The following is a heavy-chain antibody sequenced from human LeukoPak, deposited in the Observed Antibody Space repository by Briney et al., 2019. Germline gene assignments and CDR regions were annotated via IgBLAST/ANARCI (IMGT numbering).Heavy chain of an antibody. CDR2: IIPISGKA. V-gene: IGHV1-69*06. D-gene: IGHD1-26*01. J-gene: IGHJ4*02. Sequence: GASVKVSCKASGGTFSTYAITWVRQAPGQGLEWMGGIIPISGKADYAQKFQGRVTITADKSTSTAYMELSSLRSEDTAVYYCATDRGSYYGLFDYWGQGTLVTVSS. CDR3: ATDRGSYYGLFDY. CDR1: GGTFSTYA.